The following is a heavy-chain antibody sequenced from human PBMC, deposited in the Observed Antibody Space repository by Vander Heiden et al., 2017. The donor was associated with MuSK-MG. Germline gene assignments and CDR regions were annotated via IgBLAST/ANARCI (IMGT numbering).Heavy chain of an antibody. Sequence: EVQLVESGGGLVQPGGSLRLSGAAAGFNFRSYWMSWVRQAPGKGLERVASINPGGGTIYYPDSVKGRFTVSRDDAKNSLFLQLNSLTDEDTAVYYCARDAYTSTFDIWGQGTMVTVSS. CDR3: ARDAYTSTFDI. V-gene: IGHV3-7*01. D-gene: IGHD4-4*01. CDR2: INPGGGTI. CDR1: GFNFRSYW. J-gene: IGHJ3*02.